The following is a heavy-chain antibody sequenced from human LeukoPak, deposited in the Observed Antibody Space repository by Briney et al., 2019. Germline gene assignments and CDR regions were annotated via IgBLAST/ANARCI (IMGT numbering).Heavy chain of an antibody. J-gene: IGHJ6*03. CDR3: ARAILRITMVRGYWLYYYMDV. CDR1: GFTFSSYS. Sequence: GGSLRLSGAVSGFTFSSYSMNGVRQARGKGREWGSSISSSSSYIYYADSVKGRFNISRENAKKSLYLQMTSLRDEDTAVYYCARAILRITMVRGYWLYYYMDVWGKGTTVTVSS. CDR2: ISSSSSYI. V-gene: IGHV3-21*01. D-gene: IGHD3-10*01.